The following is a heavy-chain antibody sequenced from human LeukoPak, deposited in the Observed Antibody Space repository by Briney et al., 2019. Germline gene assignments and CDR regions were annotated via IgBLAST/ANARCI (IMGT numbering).Heavy chain of an antibody. V-gene: IGHV1-69*06. J-gene: IGHJ4*02. Sequence: SVKVSCKASGYTFTSYAMNWVRQAPGQGLEWMGGIIPIFGTANYAQKFQGRVTITADKSTSTAYMELSSLRSEDTAVYYCAREREEYGSGSYLFDYWGQGTLVTVSS. CDR2: IIPIFGTA. CDR3: AREREEYGSGSYLFDY. CDR1: GYTFTSYA. D-gene: IGHD3-10*01.